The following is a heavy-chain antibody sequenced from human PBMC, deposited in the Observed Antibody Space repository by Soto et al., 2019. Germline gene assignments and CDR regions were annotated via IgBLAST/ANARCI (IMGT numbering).Heavy chain of an antibody. CDR2: IYHSGST. D-gene: IGHD1-20*01. CDR1: GDSIGSSNW. V-gene: IGHV4-4*02. J-gene: IGHJ5*02. Sequence: PSEILSLTCAVSGDSIGSSNWGSWVRQPPGEGLEWIGEIYHSGSTKYNPSLRSRVTISLDKSKNQFSLKVSSVTAADTAMYYCASSNNYNWFDPWGQGTLVTV. CDR3: ASSNNYNWFDP.